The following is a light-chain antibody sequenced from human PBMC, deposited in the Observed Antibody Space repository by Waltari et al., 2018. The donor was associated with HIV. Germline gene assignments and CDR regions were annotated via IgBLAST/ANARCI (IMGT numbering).Light chain of an antibody. V-gene: IGKV3-15*01. J-gene: IGKJ1*01. CDR1: QSVSSN. CDR3: QQYNNWPPWT. Sequence: EIVMTQSPATLSVSPGGSTTLSCRASQSVSSNLAGYQQKPVQAPRLLNYGATTRATGIPARFSGSVSGTEFTLTISSLQSEDFAVYYCQQYNNWPPWTFGQGTKVEIK. CDR2: GAT.